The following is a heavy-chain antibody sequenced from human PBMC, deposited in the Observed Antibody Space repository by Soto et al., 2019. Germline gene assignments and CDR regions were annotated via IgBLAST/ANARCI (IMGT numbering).Heavy chain of an antibody. J-gene: IGHJ6*02. CDR1: GYTFTSCD. CDR3: AREKTSYGMDV. CDR2: MNPNSGNT. V-gene: IGHV1-8*01. Sequence: QVQLVQSGAEEKKLGASVRVSCKASGYTFTSCDINWVRQATGQGLEWMGWMNPNSGNTGYAQKFQGRVTMTRNTSISTAYMELSSLRSEDTAVYYCAREKTSYGMDVWGQGTTVTVSS.